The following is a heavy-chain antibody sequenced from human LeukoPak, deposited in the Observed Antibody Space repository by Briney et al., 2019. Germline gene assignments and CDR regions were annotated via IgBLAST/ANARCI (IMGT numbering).Heavy chain of an antibody. V-gene: IGHV1-2*02. CDR1: GYTFTGYY. Sequence: GASVKVSCKASGYTFTGYYMHWVRQAPGQGLEWMGWINPNSGGTNYAQKFQGRVTMTRDTSISTAYMGLSRLRSGDTAVYYCASTVTIRRSSYYYYGMDVWGQGTTVTVSS. D-gene: IGHD4-17*01. CDR2: INPNSGGT. CDR3: ASTVTIRRSSYYYYGMDV. J-gene: IGHJ6*02.